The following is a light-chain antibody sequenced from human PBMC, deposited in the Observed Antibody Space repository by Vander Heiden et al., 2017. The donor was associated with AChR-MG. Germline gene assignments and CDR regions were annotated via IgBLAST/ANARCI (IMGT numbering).Light chain of an antibody. CDR3: QQYGSSQWT. CDR1: QSVSSSY. J-gene: IGKJ1*01. CDR2: GAS. V-gene: IGKV3-20*01. Sequence: ELVLTQSPGTLSLSPGERATLSCRASQSVSSSYLAWYQQKPGQAPRLLIYGASSRDTGIPDRFRGSGSETDFTLTISRLEPEDVAVYYCQQYGSSQWTFGQGTKVEIK.